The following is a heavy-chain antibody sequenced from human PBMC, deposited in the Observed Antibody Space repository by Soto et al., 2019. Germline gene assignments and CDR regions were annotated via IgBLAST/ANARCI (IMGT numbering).Heavy chain of an antibody. V-gene: IGHV3-48*02. CDR1: GFTFSSYS. D-gene: IGHD3-22*01. CDR2: ISSSSSTI. Sequence: GGSLRLSCAASGFTFSSYSMNWVRQAPGKGLEWVSYISSSSSTIYYADSVKGRFTISRDNAKNSLYLQMNSLRDEDTAVYYCARKDGVIYSGGMDVWGQGTTVTVSS. J-gene: IGHJ6*02. CDR3: ARKDGVIYSGGMDV.